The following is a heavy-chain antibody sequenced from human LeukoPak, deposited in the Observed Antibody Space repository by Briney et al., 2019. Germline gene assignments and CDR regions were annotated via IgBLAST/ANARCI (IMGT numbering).Heavy chain of an antibody. V-gene: IGHV1-2*02. Sequence: GASVKVSCKASGYTFTGYYMHWVRQAPGQGLEWMGWINPNSGGTNYAQKFQGRVTMTRDTSISTAYMELSRLRSDDTAVYYCARDRAPPRPFRNKPIQHMDVWGQGTTVTVSS. D-gene: IGHD2-21*01. CDR2: INPNSGGT. CDR3: ARDRAPPRPFRNKPIQHMDV. J-gene: IGHJ6*02. CDR1: GYTFTGYY.